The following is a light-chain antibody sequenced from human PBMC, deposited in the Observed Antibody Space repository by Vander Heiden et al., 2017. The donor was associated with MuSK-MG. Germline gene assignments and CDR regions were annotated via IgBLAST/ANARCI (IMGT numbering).Light chain of an antibody. CDR1: QFIGTW. CDR2: KAS. J-gene: IGKJ4*01. CDR3: QQDDSSSVT. Sequence: DIQMTQSPSTLSASVGDRVTITCRASQFIGTWLAWYQQKPGQAPKLLIHKASTFQNGVPSRFSGGGSATHFTLTISGLQPDDFATYYCQQDDSSSVTFGGGTTVDI. V-gene: IGKV1-5*03.